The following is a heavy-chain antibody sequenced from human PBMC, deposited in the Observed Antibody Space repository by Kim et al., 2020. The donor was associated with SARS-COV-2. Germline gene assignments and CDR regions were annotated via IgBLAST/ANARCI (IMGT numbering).Heavy chain of an antibody. Sequence: GGSLRLSCAASGFTFSSYSMNWVRQAPGKGLEWVSSISSSSSYIYYADSVKGRFTISRDNAKNSLYLQMNSLRAEDTAVYYCARDYYDSPQQSWGINPNYYYYYGMDVWGQGTTGTVSS. CDR2: ISSSSSYI. D-gene: IGHD3-22*01. J-gene: IGHJ6*02. V-gene: IGHV3-21*01. CDR3: ARDYYDSPQQSWGINPNYYYYYGMDV. CDR1: GFTFSSYS.